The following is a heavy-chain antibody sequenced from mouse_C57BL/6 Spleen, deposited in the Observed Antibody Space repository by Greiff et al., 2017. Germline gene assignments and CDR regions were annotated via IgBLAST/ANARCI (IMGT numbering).Heavy chain of an antibody. Sequence: QVQLQQPGAELVRPGSSVKLSCKASGYTFTSYWMHWVKQRPIQGLEWIGIIDPSDSETNYNQKFKDKATLTVDKSSSTAYMQLSSLTAEDSAVYYCARQDDGYAWFAYWGQGTLVTVSA. J-gene: IGHJ3*01. CDR3: ARQDDGYAWFAY. CDR1: GYTFTSYW. D-gene: IGHD2-3*01. CDR2: IDPSDSET. V-gene: IGHV1-52*01.